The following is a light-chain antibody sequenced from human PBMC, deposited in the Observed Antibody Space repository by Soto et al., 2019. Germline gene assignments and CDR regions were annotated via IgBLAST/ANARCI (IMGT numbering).Light chain of an antibody. CDR1: QSVFSS. CDR3: QQYHSWPA. V-gene: IGKV3-15*01. CDR2: GSA. Sequence: EIVMTQSPATLSVSPGERATLSCRASQSVFSSLAWYQQRPDQAPRLLIYGSATRATGIPDRFSGSGSGTEFTLTISCLQSEDSAVYYCQQYHSWPAFGQGTKVEIK. J-gene: IGKJ1*01.